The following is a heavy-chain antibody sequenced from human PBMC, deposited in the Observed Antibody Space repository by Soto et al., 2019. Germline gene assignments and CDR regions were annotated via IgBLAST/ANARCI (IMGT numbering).Heavy chain of an antibody. D-gene: IGHD6-25*01. CDR3: AKAFFGGYAHVFDY. CDR2: ISGSGGST. J-gene: IGHJ4*02. V-gene: IGHV3-23*01. Sequence: RRLSCAASGFTFSSYAMSWVRQAPGKGLEWVSAISGSGGSTYYADSVKGRFTISRDNSKNTLYLQMNSLRAEDTAVYYCAKAFFGGYAHVFDYWGQGTLVTVSS. CDR1: GFTFSSYA.